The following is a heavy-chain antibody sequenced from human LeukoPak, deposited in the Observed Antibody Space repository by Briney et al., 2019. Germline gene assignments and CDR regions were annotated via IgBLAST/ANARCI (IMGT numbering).Heavy chain of an antibody. J-gene: IGHJ4*02. CDR2: INPRGST. V-gene: IGHV4-34*01. Sequence: PSETLSHTCGVYGGSFSGYYWSWIRQPPGKGLEWIGEINPRGSTNYNPSLKSRVTLSADTSKNQFSLTLNSVTAADTAVYYCARRGLGYYFDYWGQGTLVTVSS. D-gene: IGHD5-24*01. CDR1: GGSFSGYY. CDR3: ARRGLGYYFDY.